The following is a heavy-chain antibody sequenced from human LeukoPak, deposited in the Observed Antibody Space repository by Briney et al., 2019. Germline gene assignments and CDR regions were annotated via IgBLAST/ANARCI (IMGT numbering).Heavy chain of an antibody. Sequence: SETLSLTCTVSGGSISSYYCRWIRQPPGKGLEWIGYIYYSGSTNYNPSLNSRVTISVGTSREQLTLKLSSVPAAETAVYYCARVLYFFDFWGQGTLVTVSS. V-gene: IGHV4-59*08. CDR1: GGSISSYY. CDR3: ARVLYFFDF. CDR2: IYYSGST. J-gene: IGHJ4*02. D-gene: IGHD3-3*01.